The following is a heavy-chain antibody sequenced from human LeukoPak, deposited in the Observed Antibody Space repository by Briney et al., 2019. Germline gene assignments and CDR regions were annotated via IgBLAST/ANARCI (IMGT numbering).Heavy chain of an antibody. CDR3: AKQQLTNLDANFDY. Sequence: GGSLRLSCEGSGFSLSAYNMNWVRQAPGKGLESVSYISSSSATIFYADSVKGRFTISRDNAKNSLYLQKNRLRAEDTAVYYCAKQQLTNLDANFDYWGQGNLVTVSS. CDR1: GFSLSAYN. V-gene: IGHV3-48*01. CDR2: ISSSSATI. D-gene: IGHD6-13*01. J-gene: IGHJ4*02.